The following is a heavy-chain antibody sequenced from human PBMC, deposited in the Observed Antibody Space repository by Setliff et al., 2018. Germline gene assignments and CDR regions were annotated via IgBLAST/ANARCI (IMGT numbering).Heavy chain of an antibody. CDR3: ARSENCFSTHCSPYDY. CDR2: ITGSSTYI. Sequence: TGGSLRLSCAASGFTLSDYRLIWVRQAPGKGLEWVSSITGSSTYIFYTDSVKGRFTISRDNAKSSLYLQMNGLRAEDTATYYCARSENCFSTHCSPYDYWGQGTLVTVSS. D-gene: IGHD2-2*01. J-gene: IGHJ4*02. CDR1: GFTLSDYR. V-gene: IGHV3-21*01.